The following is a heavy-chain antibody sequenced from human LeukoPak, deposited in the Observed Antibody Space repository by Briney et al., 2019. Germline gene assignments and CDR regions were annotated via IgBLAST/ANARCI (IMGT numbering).Heavy chain of an antibody. D-gene: IGHD4-17*01. V-gene: IGHV4-30-4*01. CDR3: ARDNDDGVYVGWFDP. Sequence: SETLSLTCTVSGASLSSGYYNWSCLRQSPGMGLEWIGNIYYSGNTYYSPSLKSGLIISLDTSKNHLSLKLTSVTAADTAIYYCARDNDDGVYVGWFDPWGQGTLVTVSS. J-gene: IGHJ5*02. CDR1: GASLSSGYYN. CDR2: IYYSGNT.